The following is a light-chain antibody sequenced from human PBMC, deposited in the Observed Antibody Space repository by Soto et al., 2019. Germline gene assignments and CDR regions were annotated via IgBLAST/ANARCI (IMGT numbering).Light chain of an antibody. CDR3: QHRSIWPVS. V-gene: IGKV3-11*01. J-gene: IGKJ5*01. CDR2: DAS. CDR1: QSVSSY. Sequence: EFVLTQSPATLSLSPGERATLSCRASQSVSSYLAWYQQKPGQAPRLLIYDASNRATGIPARFSGTGSGTDFTLTINSLEPEDFAVYYCQHRSIWPVSFGQGTRLEIK.